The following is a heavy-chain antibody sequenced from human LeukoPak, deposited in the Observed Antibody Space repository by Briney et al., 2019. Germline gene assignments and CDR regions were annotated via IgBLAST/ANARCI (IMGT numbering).Heavy chain of an antibody. J-gene: IGHJ1*01. CDR3: ARFSPPYFSDSSGYSEYFQH. Sequence: GESLKISCKGSGYRFTSYLISWVRQMPGKGLEWMGRIDSSNSFAHYSPSFQDHVTISADKSINTSYLQWSCLKASDTAMYYCARFSPPYFSDSSGYSEYFQHWGQGTLVTVSS. D-gene: IGHD3-22*01. CDR1: GYRFTSYL. CDR2: IDSSNSFA. V-gene: IGHV5-10-1*01.